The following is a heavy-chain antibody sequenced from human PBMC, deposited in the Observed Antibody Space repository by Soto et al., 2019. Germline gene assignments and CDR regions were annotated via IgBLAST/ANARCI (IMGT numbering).Heavy chain of an antibody. J-gene: IGHJ6*02. CDR1: GGSISSYY. Sequence: PSETLSLTCTVSGGSISSYYWSWIRQPPGKGLEWIGYIYYSGSTNYNPSLKSRVTISVDTSKNQFSLKLSSVTAADTAVYYCARAPRTYCYYGMDVWGQGTTVTVSS. CDR2: IYYSGST. CDR3: ARAPRTYCYYGMDV. D-gene: IGHD6-6*01. V-gene: IGHV4-59*01.